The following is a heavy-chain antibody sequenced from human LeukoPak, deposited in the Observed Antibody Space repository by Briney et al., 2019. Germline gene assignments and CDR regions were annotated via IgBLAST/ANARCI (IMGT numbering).Heavy chain of an antibody. J-gene: IGHJ6*03. D-gene: IGHD3-16*01. CDR1: GFTFSSYG. V-gene: IGHV3-33*06. CDR2: IWYDGSNK. CDR3: AKQHYELYYTDV. Sequence: GGSLRFSCAASGFTFSSYGMHWVRQAPGKGLEWVAVIWYDGSNKYYADSVKGRFTISRDNSKNTLYLQMNSLRAEDTAVYYCAKQHYELYYTDVWGKGTTVTVSS.